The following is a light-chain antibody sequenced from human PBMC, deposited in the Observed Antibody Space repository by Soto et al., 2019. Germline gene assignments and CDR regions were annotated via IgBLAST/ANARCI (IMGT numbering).Light chain of an antibody. CDR1: QGISSY. CDR3: QQLKSYTPCT. V-gene: IGKV1-9*01. CDR2: AAS. J-gene: IGKJ3*01. Sequence: ILFNQSRYSLSASVGDRVTITCRATQGISSYLSWYQQKPGKAPKLLIYAASTLQSGVPPRFSGSGSGTDFSVTISSLRPEDFATYYCQQLKSYTPCTFGHGTNVDI.